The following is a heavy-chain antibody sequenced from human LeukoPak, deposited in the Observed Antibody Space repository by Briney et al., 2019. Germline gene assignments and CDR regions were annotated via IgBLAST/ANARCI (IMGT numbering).Heavy chain of an antibody. CDR1: GFTFSSYS. V-gene: IGHV3-21*01. Sequence: KAGGSLRLSCAASGFTFSSYSMNWVRQAPGKGLEWVSSISSSSSYIYYADSVKGRFTISRDNAKNSLYLQMNSLRVEDTAVYYCARDRLLEDREYNYYYMDVWGKGTTVTVSS. CDR2: ISSSSSYI. D-gene: IGHD3-3*01. J-gene: IGHJ6*03. CDR3: ARDRLLEDREYNYYYMDV.